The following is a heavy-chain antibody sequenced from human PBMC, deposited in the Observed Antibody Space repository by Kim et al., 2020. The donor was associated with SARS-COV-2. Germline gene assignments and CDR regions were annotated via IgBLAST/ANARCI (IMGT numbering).Heavy chain of an antibody. CDR2: IDWYDTK. Sequence: SGPTLVKPSQTLTLTCNFSGFLLGTGGMCVSWIRKPPGKALEWLARIDWYDTKYFSTSLKTRLTISKDTSKNQVVLTMTNMDPVDTATSYCARIVGGTNQYNWPPFDSWGQGTLVAVSS. V-gene: IGHV2-70*11. J-gene: IGHJ4*02. CDR1: GFLLGTGGMC. D-gene: IGHD1-7*01. CDR3: ARIVGGTNQYNWPPFDS.